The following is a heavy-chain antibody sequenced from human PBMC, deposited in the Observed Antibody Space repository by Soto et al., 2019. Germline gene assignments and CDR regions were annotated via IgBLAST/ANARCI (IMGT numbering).Heavy chain of an antibody. D-gene: IGHD6-19*01. CDR2: INHSVST. J-gene: IGHJ6*02. V-gene: IGHV4-34*01. CDR3: ARVKSLRTERIAVPGKHFSGNYYGMDA. CDR1: GGSFSGYY. Sequence: SETLSLTCAVYGGSFSGYYWSWIRQPPGKGLEWIGEINHSVSTNYNPSLKSRVTISVDTSKNQFSLKLSSVTAADTAVYYCARVKSLRTERIAVPGKHFSGNYYGMDAWGQGTKVTVSS.